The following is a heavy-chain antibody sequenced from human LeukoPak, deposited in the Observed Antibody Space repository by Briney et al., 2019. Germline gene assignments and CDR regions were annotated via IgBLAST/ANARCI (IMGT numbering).Heavy chain of an antibody. J-gene: IGHJ4*02. CDR1: GGSFSGYY. CDR2: INHSGST. V-gene: IGHV4-34*01. Sequence: PSETLSLTCAVYGGSFSGYYWSWIRQPPGKGLEWIGEINHSGSTNYNPSLKSRVTISVDTSKNQFSLKLSSVTAADTAVYYCATFYDYVWGSYRHFDYWGQGTRVTVSS. CDR3: ATFYDYVWGSYRHFDY. D-gene: IGHD3-16*02.